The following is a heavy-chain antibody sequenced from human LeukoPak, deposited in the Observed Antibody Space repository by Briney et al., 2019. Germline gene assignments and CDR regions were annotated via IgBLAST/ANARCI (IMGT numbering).Heavy chain of an antibody. D-gene: IGHD6-6*01. CDR3: ARDVHYYYGMDV. CDR2: INPSGGST. J-gene: IGHJ6*02. V-gene: IGHV1-46*01. CDR1: GYTFTSYY. Sequence: ASVKVSCKASGYTFTSYYMHWVRQAPGQGLEWMGIINPSGGSTSYAQKFQGRVTMTKDTSTSTAYMELSSLRSEDTAVYYCARDVHYYYGMDVWGQGTTVTVSS.